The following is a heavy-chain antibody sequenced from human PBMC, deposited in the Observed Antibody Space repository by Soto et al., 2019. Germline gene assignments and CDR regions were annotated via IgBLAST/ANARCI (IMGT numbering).Heavy chain of an antibody. V-gene: IGHV2-5*02. CDR1: GFSLSTSGVG. CDR3: AHRLIVATSTWFDP. D-gene: IGHD2-21*01. CDR2: IYWDDVQ. J-gene: IGHJ5*02. Sequence: QITLKESGPTLVKPTQTLTLTCTFSGFSLSTSGVGVGWIRQPPGKALEWLALIYWDDVQRYSPSLKTRLSITTDTSKNRVVLTMTNMDPVDTATYSCAHRLIVATSTWFDPWGQGTVVTVSP.